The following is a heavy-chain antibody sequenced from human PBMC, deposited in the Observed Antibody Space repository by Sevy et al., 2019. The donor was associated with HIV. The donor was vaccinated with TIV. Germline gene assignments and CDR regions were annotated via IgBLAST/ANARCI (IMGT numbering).Heavy chain of an antibody. V-gene: IGHV3-66*01. Sequence: GGSLRLSCVASGFTVSTYYMSWVRQAPGKGLEWVSVIYSRGVTYYADSVKGRFTISRDNSKNTLYLQMNSLRAEDTAVYDCARAPPYNWNSKDFDYWGQGTLVTVSS. CDR3: ARAPPYNWNSKDFDY. CDR1: GFTVSTYY. CDR2: IYSRGVT. D-gene: IGHD1-7*01. J-gene: IGHJ4*02.